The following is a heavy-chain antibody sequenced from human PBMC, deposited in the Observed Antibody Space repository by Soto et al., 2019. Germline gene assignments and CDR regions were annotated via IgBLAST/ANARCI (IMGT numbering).Heavy chain of an antibody. Sequence: SLRLSCVASGFTFNRYGIHWVRQAPGKGLEWVALISDDGRDKDYADSVKGRFTISRDNSKNTLYLQMNSLRPEDTAVYYCAKTLRFLELALDYYYGMDVWGQGTTVTVSS. CDR1: GFTFNRYG. J-gene: IGHJ6*02. D-gene: IGHD3-3*01. CDR2: ISDDGRDK. V-gene: IGHV3-30*18. CDR3: AKTLRFLELALDYYYGMDV.